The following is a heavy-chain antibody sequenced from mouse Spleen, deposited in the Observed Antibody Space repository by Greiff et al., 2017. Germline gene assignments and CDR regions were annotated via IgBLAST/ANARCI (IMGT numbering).Heavy chain of an antibody. Sequence: QVQLQQSGAELVRPGASVTLSCKASGYTFTDYEMHWVKQTPVHGLEWIGAIDPETGGTAYNQKFKGKAILTADKSSSTAYMELRSLTSEDSAVYYCTKEGLLRIDFYAMDYWGQGTSVTVSS. CDR2: IDPETGGT. J-gene: IGHJ4*01. CDR1: GYTFTDYE. V-gene: IGHV1-15*01. CDR3: TKEGLLRIDFYAMDY. D-gene: IGHD1-1*01.